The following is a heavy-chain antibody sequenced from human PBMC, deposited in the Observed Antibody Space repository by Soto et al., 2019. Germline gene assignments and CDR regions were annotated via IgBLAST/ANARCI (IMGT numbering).Heavy chain of an antibody. CDR1: GGSISSSSYY. CDR2: IYYSGST. J-gene: IGHJ1*01. D-gene: IGHD2-15*01. Sequence: QLQLQESGPGLVKPSETLSLTCTVSGGSISSSSYYWGWIRQPPGKGLEWIGSIYYSGSTYYNPSLKSRVTTSVDTSKSQFSMRLGAVTATDTAGYYCARHTPAISISDHWGQGTLVTVSS. CDR3: ARHTPAISISDH. V-gene: IGHV4-39*01.